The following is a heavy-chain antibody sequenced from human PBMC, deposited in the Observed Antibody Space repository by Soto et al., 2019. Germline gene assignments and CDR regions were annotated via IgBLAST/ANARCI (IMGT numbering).Heavy chain of an antibody. V-gene: IGHV3-15*01. CDR3: TREIEPYGYYEQ. J-gene: IGHJ4*02. D-gene: IGHD3-22*01. CDR1: GFTFTNTW. Sequence: EVQLVESGGGLVKPGGSLRLSCVVSGFTFTNTWMSWVRQAPGKALEWVGRTKSDADGGTTDYAAAVKGRFTISRDESKIILYLEITSIKTEDTAMYYCTREIEPYGYYEQWGQGTLVTVSS. CDR2: TKSDADGGTT.